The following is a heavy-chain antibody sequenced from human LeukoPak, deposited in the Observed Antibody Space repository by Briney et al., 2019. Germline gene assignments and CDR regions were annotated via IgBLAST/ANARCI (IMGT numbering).Heavy chain of an antibody. CDR2: VNPSDGGT. J-gene: IGHJ4*02. CDR3: ATGRWSFDY. CDR1: GYTFTNYY. D-gene: IGHD4-23*01. Sequence: ASVKVSCKASGYTFTNYYMHWVRHGPGPGLEWMGIVNPSDGGTSYAQQFQGRVTMTRDTSPSTVYMELSSLRSADTAVYYCATGRWSFDYWGRGTLVTVSS. V-gene: IGHV1-46*01.